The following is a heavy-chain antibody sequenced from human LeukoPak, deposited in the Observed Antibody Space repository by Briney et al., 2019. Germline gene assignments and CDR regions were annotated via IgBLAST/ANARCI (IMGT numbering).Heavy chain of an antibody. Sequence: ASVKVSCKASGYTITGYYMHWVRQAPGQGLEWMGRINPNSGGTNYAQKFQGRVTMTRDTSISTAYMELSRLRSDDTAVYYCARWDTAMVRFDYWGQGTLVTVSS. CDR2: INPNSGGT. CDR1: GYTITGYY. V-gene: IGHV1-2*06. D-gene: IGHD5-18*01. J-gene: IGHJ4*02. CDR3: ARWDTAMVRFDY.